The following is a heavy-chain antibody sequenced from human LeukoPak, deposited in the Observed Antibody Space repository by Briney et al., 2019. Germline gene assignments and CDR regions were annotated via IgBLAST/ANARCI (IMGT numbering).Heavy chain of an antibody. D-gene: IGHD6-19*01. V-gene: IGHV1-2*02. CDR2: INPNSGGT. J-gene: IGHJ3*02. CDR3: ARAFSVYSSGWYYKQYDAFDI. CDR1: GGTFSSYA. Sequence: ASVKVSCKASGGTFSSYAISWVRQAPGQGLEWMGWINPNSGGTNYAQKFQGRVTMTRDTSISTAYMELSGLRSDDTAVYYCARAFSVYSSGWYYKQYDAFDIWGQGTMVTVSS.